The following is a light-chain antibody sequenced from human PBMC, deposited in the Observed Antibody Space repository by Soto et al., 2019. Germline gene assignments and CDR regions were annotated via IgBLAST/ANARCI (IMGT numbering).Light chain of an antibody. V-gene: IGKV3-11*01. CDR2: DAS. CDR1: QSVSSY. Sequence: EIVLTQSPATLSLSPGERATLSCRASQSVSSYLAWYQQKPGQAPRLLIYDASNRATGIPARFSGSGSGTDFTLTIISLEPEDFSVYYCQQRSNWPITLGHGKRLEIK. J-gene: IGKJ5*01. CDR3: QQRSNWPIT.